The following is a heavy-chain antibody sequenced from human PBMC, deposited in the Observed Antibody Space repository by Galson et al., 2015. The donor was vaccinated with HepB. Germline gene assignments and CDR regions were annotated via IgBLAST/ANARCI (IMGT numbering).Heavy chain of an antibody. D-gene: IGHD2-15*01. J-gene: IGHJ3*02. CDR1: GFTFTSSA. Sequence: SCKASGFTFTSSAVRWVRQARGQRLEWIGWIVVGSGNTNYAQKFQERVTITRDMSTSTAYMELSSLRSEDTAVYYCAADVDVVVVAASAFDIWGQGTMVTVSS. CDR2: IVVGSGNT. V-gene: IGHV1-58*01. CDR3: AADVDVVVVAASAFDI.